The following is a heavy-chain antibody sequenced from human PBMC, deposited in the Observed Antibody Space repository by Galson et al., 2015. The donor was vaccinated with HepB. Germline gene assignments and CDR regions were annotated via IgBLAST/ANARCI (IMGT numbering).Heavy chain of an antibody. CDR3: AEIAFGSSGDY. D-gene: IGHD3-22*01. V-gene: IGHV3-23*01. J-gene: IGHJ4*02. CDR1: GFTFSRSA. CDR2: ISGSGGTT. Sequence: SLRLSCAASGFTFSRSAMSWVRQAPGKGLEWVSAISGSGGTTYYADSVKGRFTISRDNSKNTLYLQMNSLKAEDTAVYYCAEIAFGSSGDYWGQGTLVTVSS.